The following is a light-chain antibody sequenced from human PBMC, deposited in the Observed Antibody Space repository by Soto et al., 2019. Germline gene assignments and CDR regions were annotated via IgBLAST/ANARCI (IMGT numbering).Light chain of an antibody. J-gene: IGKJ2*01. V-gene: IGKV1-33*01. CDR1: QDITNY. Sequence: DIQMTQSPSSLSASVGDRVTITCQASQDITNYLNWYQRKPGKAPNLLIHDVSTLEFGVPTRFSGRGSGTDFTLTIISLQPEDVATYYCQQYDSRPYTFGQGTKVEIK. CDR2: DVS. CDR3: QQYDSRPYT.